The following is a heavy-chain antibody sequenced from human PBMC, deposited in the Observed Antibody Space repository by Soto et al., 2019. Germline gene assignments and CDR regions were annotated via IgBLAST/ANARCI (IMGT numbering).Heavy chain of an antibody. Sequence: QITLKESGPTLVKPTQTLTLTCNVSGVSLSTGGVGVGWIRQPPGKALEWLALIYSDDDQRSSPSLKSRLTITKDTSKNQVVLTMTNMAPEDTATYYCAHMRAATFDYWGQGTLVTVSS. J-gene: IGHJ4*02. D-gene: IGHD2-15*01. V-gene: IGHV2-5*02. CDR2: IYSDDDQ. CDR3: AHMRAATFDY. CDR1: GVSLSTGGVG.